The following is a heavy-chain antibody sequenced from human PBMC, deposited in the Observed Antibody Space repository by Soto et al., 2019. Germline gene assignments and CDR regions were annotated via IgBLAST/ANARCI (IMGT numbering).Heavy chain of an antibody. D-gene: IGHD6-19*01. J-gene: IGHJ4*02. V-gene: IGHV4-39*01. CDR3: ARRSSGWSPYFDY. CDR2: IYYSAST. Sequence: SETLSLTCTVSGGSISSSSYYWGWIRHPPGKGLEWIGSIYYSASTYYNPSLKRRVTISVDTSKNQYSLKLSSVTVADTAVYYCARRSSGWSPYFDYWGQGTLVTVS. CDR1: GGSISSSSYY.